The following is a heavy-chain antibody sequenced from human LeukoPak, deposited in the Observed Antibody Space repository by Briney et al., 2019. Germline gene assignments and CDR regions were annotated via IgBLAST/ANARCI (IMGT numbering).Heavy chain of an antibody. Sequence: ASVKVSCKASGGTFSSYTISWVRQAPGQGLEWMGRIIPILGIANYAQKFQGRVTITADKSTSTAYKELSSLRSEDTAVYYCASCFWSGYKSSYYYGMTSGAKGPRSPSP. CDR3: ASCFWSGYKSSYYYGMTS. V-gene: IGHV1-69*02. J-gene: IGHJ6*02. CDR2: IIPILGIA. D-gene: IGHD3-3*01. CDR1: GGTFSSYT.